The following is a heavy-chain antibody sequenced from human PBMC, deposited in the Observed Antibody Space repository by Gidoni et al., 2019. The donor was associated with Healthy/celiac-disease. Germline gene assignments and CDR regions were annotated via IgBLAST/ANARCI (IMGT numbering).Heavy chain of an antibody. D-gene: IGHD1-26*01. CDR2: IYWDDDQ. CDR1: GFSPRTSGVG. V-gene: IGHV2-5*02. Sequence: QITLKEPGPTLVKPTLTLSLTCTLPGFSPRTSGVGVGWIRQPPGKALEWLALIYWDDDQRYSPSLKSRLTITKDTSKNQVVLTMTNMDPVDTATYYCAHRRGGSPGWAFDIWGQGTMVTVSS. CDR3: AHRRGGSPGWAFDI. J-gene: IGHJ3*02.